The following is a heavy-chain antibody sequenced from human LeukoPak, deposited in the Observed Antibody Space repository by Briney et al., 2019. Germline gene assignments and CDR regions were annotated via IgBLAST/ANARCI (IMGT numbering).Heavy chain of an antibody. J-gene: IGHJ4*02. D-gene: IGHD3-10*01. V-gene: IGHV3-23*01. CDR1: GFTFSSYA. Sequence: AGGSLRLSCAASGFTFSSYAMSWVRQAPGKGLEWVSAISGSGGSTYYADSVKGRFTISRDNSKNTLYLQMNSLRAEDTAVYYCAKDGGGRSGSYYLLGVFDYWGQGTLVTVSS. CDR3: AKDGGGRSGSYYLLGVFDY. CDR2: ISGSGGST.